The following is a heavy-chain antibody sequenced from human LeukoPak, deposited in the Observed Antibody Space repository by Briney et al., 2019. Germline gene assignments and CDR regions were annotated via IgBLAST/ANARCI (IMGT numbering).Heavy chain of an antibody. J-gene: IGHJ4*02. CDR2: FYSIGSP. D-gene: IGHD3-9*01. CDR3: ASMNYILTGYVFDF. CDR1: GGSVSSSIYY. V-gene: IGHV4-39*01. Sequence: PSETLSLTCTVSGGSVSSSIYYWGWLRQPPGKGLEWIGIFYSIGSPSYNPSLQSRVTISVHPSTNQFPLKLTSFTAADTAVYYCASMNYILTGYVFDFWGQGTLVTVSS.